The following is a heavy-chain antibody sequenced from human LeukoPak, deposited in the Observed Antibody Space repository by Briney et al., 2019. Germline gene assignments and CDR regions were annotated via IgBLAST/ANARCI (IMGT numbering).Heavy chain of an antibody. CDR2: VSYNGAET. V-gene: IGHV3-23*01. CDR3: AKRVRDGYNSPIDY. Sequence: GGSLRLSCAASGFTFSSYAMSWVRQAPGKGLEWVSGVSYNGAETYYVDSVKGRFIISRDTSKNTLYLQMNSLRAEDTAVYYCAKRVRDGYNSPIDYWGQGTLVTVSS. J-gene: IGHJ4*02. CDR1: GFTFSSYA. D-gene: IGHD5-24*01.